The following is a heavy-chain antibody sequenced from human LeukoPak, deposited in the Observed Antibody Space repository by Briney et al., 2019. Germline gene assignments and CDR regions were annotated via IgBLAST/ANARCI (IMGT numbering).Heavy chain of an antibody. Sequence: SETLCLTCTVSGGSISSSSYYWGWIRQPPGKGLEWIGSIYYSGSTYYNPSLKSRVTISVDTSKNQFSLKLSSVTAADTAVYYCARHAQWLVRQDQNWFDPWGQGTLVTVSS. D-gene: IGHD6-19*01. J-gene: IGHJ5*02. CDR3: ARHAQWLVRQDQNWFDP. CDR1: GGSISSSSYY. V-gene: IGHV4-39*01. CDR2: IYYSGST.